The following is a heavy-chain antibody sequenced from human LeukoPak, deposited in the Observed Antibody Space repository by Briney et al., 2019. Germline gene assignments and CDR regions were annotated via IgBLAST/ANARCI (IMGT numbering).Heavy chain of an antibody. V-gene: IGHV3-11*01. CDR2: ISSSGTPI. J-gene: IGHJ6*02. CDR3: ARGSGAWYYYGMDV. CDR1: GFTFSEHY. D-gene: IGHD6-19*01. Sequence: PGGSLRLSCAASGFTFSEHYMSWIRQAPGKGLEWGSYISSSGTPIYYADSVKGRFAISRDNAKKSCYLQMNSLRAEDTAIYYCARGSGAWYYYGMDVWGQGTTVTVSS.